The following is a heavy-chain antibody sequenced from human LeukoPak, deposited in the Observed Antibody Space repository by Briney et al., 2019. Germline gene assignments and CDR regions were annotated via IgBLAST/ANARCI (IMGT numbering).Heavy chain of an antibody. D-gene: IGHD6-13*01. CDR3: ARGSKGSSWPGGYFDL. Sequence: SETLSLTCSVSGGSISGYYWSWARQPPGEGLEFIGYIYSSGSTNYNPSLKSRLTISVDTSNNQFSLKLTSVTAADTAVYYCARGSKGSSWPGGYFDLWGRGALVTVSS. CDR2: IYSSGST. CDR1: GGSISGYY. V-gene: IGHV4-59*01. J-gene: IGHJ2*01.